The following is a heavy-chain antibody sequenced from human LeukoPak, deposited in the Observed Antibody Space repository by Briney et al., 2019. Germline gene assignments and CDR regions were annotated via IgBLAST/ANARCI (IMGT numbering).Heavy chain of an antibody. V-gene: IGHV3-53*04. CDR2: IYNGGAT. Sequence: GGSLRLSCAASGFTVSSNYMSWVRQAPGKGLEWVSLIYNGGATYYADSVKGRFTISRHNSKNTLYLQMNSLRAEDTAVYYCARDECYYDDSGSYYDFDYWGQGTLVTVSS. J-gene: IGHJ4*02. CDR1: GFTVSSNY. CDR3: ARDECYYDDSGSYYDFDY. D-gene: IGHD3-22*01.